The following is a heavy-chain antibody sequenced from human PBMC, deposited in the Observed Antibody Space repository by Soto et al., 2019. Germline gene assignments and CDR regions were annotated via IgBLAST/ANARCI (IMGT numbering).Heavy chain of an antibody. V-gene: IGHV3-7*05. CDR2: IKDDGSEK. CDR1: GFTFRSYA. J-gene: IGHJ6*02. CDR3: ARDTALSKYDFWSGYYWPSGYYYGMDV. Sequence: GGSLRLSCAASGFTFRSYAMNWVRQAPGKGLEWVTNIKDDGSEKYYVDSVKGRFTISRDNAKNSLYLQMNSLRAEDTAVYYCARDTALSKYDFWSGYYWPSGYYYGMDVWGQGTTVTVSS. D-gene: IGHD3-3*01.